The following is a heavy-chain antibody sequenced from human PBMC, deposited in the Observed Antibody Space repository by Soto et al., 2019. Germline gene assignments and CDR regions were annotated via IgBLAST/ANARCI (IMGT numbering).Heavy chain of an antibody. CDR2: MNMDGNRI. CDR1: GFTFSSYW. Sequence: GGSLRLSCAASGFTFSSYWMHWVRQAPGKGLEWVSRMNMDGNRISYVDSVKGRCTISRDNAKNTFYMEMNSARVEDTAVYYSVRDHSGLKDFDYWGQGAMVTV. J-gene: IGHJ4*02. V-gene: IGHV3-74*01. D-gene: IGHD3-10*01. CDR3: VRDHSGLKDFDY.